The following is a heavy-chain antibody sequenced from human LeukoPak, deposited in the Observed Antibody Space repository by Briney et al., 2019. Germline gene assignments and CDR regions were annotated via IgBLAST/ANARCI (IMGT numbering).Heavy chain of an antibody. Sequence: ASVKVSCKASGYTFTSYGISWVRQAPGQGLEWMGWINPNSGGTNYAQKFQGRVTMTRDTSISTAYMELSRLRSDDTAVYYCAREVEYYGSGSYYDYWGQGTLVTVSS. CDR2: INPNSGGT. CDR3: AREVEYYGSGSYYDY. CDR1: GYTFTSYG. J-gene: IGHJ4*02. D-gene: IGHD3-10*01. V-gene: IGHV1-2*02.